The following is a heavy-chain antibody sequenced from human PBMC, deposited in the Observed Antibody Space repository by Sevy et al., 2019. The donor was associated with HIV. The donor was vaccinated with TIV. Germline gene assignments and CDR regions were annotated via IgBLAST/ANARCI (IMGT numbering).Heavy chain of an antibody. CDR2: IDPRGNER. V-gene: IGHV3-7*01. Sequence: GGSLRLSCAASGFTFDTFWMGWVRQAPGRGLEWVASIDPRGNERDYLDSLKGRFTISRDNFQNSLFLQMNSLRPEDTAVYYCALERLSSDVAEYFQNWGQGTLVTVSS. J-gene: IGHJ1*01. D-gene: IGHD1-1*01. CDR1: GFTFDTFW. CDR3: ALERLSSDVAEYFQN.